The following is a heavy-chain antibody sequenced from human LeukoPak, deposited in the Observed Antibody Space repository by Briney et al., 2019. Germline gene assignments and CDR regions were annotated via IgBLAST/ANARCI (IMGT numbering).Heavy chain of an antibody. CDR1: GGSISSSDYY. Sequence: SETLSLTCSVSGGSISSSDYYWGWIRQPPGKGLEWIGYVFYPGSTNYNPSLKSRVTMSLDTSRDQFSLRLTSVTAADTAIYYCASRPAGSTWYGVFDYWSQGTLVTVSS. J-gene: IGHJ4*02. D-gene: IGHD6-13*01. V-gene: IGHV4-61*05. CDR3: ASRPAGSTWYGVFDY. CDR2: VFYPGST.